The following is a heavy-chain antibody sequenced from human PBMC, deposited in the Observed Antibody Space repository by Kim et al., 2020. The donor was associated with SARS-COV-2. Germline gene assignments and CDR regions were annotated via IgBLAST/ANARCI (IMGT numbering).Heavy chain of an antibody. V-gene: IGHV1-18*04. Sequence: ASVKVSCKASGYTFTSYGISWVRQAPGQGLEWMGWISAYNGNTNYAQKLQGRVTMTTDTSTSTAYMELRSLRSDDTAVYYCARLDDGYSYGYAFDYWGQGTLVTVSS. CDR1: GYTFTSYG. J-gene: IGHJ4*02. CDR3: ARLDDGYSYGYAFDY. CDR2: ISAYNGNT. D-gene: IGHD5-18*01.